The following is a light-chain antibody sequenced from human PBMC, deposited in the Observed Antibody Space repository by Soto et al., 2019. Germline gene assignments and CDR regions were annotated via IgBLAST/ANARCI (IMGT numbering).Light chain of an antibody. CDR1: QSISRW. V-gene: IGKV1-39*01. Sequence: DIQITQSPSTLSESVGARVTITCRASQSISRWLDWYQQRPGKAPKLLIYDASSLQSGVPSMFSGIGSGTDFTLTISSLQPEDFATYYCHQSYSTPPWAWTFGQGTKVDI. CDR2: DAS. CDR3: HQSYSTPPWAWT. J-gene: IGKJ1*01.